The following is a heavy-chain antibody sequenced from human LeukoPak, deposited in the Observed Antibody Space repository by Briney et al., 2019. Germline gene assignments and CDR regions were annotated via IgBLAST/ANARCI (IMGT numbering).Heavy chain of an antibody. CDR1: GFTFSNYG. Sequence: GGSLRLSCAASGFTFSNYGMHWVRQAPGKGLEWVAFIGYDGSNKYYADSVKGRFTVSRDNSENTLYLQMNSLRAEDTAVYYCAKDHYDSSGYYLDYWGQGALVTVSS. CDR2: IGYDGSNK. CDR3: AKDHYDSSGYYLDY. J-gene: IGHJ4*02. D-gene: IGHD3-22*01. V-gene: IGHV3-30*02.